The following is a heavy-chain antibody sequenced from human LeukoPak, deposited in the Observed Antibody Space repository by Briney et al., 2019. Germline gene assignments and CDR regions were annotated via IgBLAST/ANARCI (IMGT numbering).Heavy chain of an antibody. J-gene: IGHJ4*02. D-gene: IGHD6-13*01. CDR2: ISGSGRDT. Sequence: GGSLRLSCAASGFTFSSYAMSWVRQAPGKGLEWVSGISGSGRDTYYADSVKGRFTISRDNSENTLYLQMNSLRAEDTAVYYCAKTAQYSSSWIDCWGQGTLVTVSS. CDR1: GFTFSSYA. CDR3: AKTAQYSSSWIDC. V-gene: IGHV3-23*01.